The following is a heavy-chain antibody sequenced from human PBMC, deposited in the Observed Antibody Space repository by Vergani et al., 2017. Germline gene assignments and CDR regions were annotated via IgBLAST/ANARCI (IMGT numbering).Heavy chain of an antibody. CDR3: ARYLSGGDDAFDI. V-gene: IGHV4-61*02. J-gene: IGHJ3*02. Sequence: QVKLQESGPGLLKPSQTLSLTCTVSGESIRSGSHYWSWIRQPAGKGPEWIGHIHTGGSTDLNPSFKSRVSISVDTSKSQFSLKLNSVTAADTAVYYCARYLSGGDDAFDIWGQGTMVTVSS. CDR2: IHTGGST. D-gene: IGHD3-16*01. CDR1: GESIRSGSHY.